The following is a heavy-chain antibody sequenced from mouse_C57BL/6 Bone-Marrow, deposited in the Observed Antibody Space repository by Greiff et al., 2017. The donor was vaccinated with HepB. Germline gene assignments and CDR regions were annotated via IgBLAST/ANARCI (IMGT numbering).Heavy chain of an antibody. CDR1: GYTFTSYW. Sequence: VQLQQPGAELVRPGSSVKLSCKASGYTFTSYWMDWVKQRPGQGLEWIGNIYPSDSETHYNQKFKDKATLTVDKSSSTAYMQLSSLTSEDSAVYYCARMITIYYYAMDYWGQGTSVTVSS. V-gene: IGHV1-61*01. CDR2: IYPSDSET. CDR3: ARMITIYYYAMDY. J-gene: IGHJ4*01. D-gene: IGHD2-4*01.